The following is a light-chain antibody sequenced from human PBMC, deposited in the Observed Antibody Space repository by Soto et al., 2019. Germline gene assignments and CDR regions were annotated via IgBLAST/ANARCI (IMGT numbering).Light chain of an antibody. CDR2: DVS. V-gene: IGLV2-14*01. CDR1: SGDVGGYSY. Sequence: QSALTQPASVSGSPGRSITISCTGTSGDVGGYSYVSWYQQHPGKAPKLMIYDVSNRPSGVSNRFSGSKSGNTASLTISGLQAEDEADYYCSSYTSSSTPYVFGTGTKVTVL. CDR3: SSYTSSSTPYV. J-gene: IGLJ1*01.